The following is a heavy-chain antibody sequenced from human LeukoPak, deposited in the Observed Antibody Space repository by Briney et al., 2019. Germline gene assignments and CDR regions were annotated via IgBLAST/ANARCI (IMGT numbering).Heavy chain of an antibody. CDR1: GLTFSSYG. CDR2: IRYDGSNK. J-gene: IGHJ4*02. D-gene: IGHD2-2*02. CDR3: AKGPKYCSSTSCYKFDY. V-gene: IGHV3-30*02. Sequence: TGGSLRLSCAASGLTFSSYGMHWVRQAPGKGLEWVAFIRYDGSNKYYADSVKGRFTISRDNSKNTLYLQMNSLRAEDTAVYYCAKGPKYCSSTSCYKFDYWGQGTLVTVSS.